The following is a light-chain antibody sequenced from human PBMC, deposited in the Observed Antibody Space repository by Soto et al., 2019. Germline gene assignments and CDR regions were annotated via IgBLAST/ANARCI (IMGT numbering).Light chain of an antibody. CDR1: SSNIGSNY. J-gene: IGLJ2*01. Sequence: QSVLTQPPSASGTPGQRVTISCSGSSSNIGSNYVYWYQQLPGTAPKLLIYSNNQRPSGVPDRFSGSKSGTSASLAISGLQSEDEADYYCAAWDDSLNGVLFGGGTKFTVL. V-gene: IGLV1-44*01. CDR3: AAWDDSLNGVL. CDR2: SNN.